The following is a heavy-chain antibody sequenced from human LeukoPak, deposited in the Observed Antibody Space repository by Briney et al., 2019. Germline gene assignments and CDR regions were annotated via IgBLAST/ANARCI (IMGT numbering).Heavy chain of an antibody. Sequence: GGSLRLACAASGFTFSSYTMNWVRQAPGKGLEWVAAISSSSRDIFYADSVKGRFSISRDNTQNSLSLQMSSLKAEDTAVYYCLREAVATLFDYWGQGTLVTVSS. CDR3: LREAVATLFDY. CDR1: GFTFSSYT. D-gene: IGHD2-15*01. CDR2: ISSSSRDI. J-gene: IGHJ4*02. V-gene: IGHV3-21*01.